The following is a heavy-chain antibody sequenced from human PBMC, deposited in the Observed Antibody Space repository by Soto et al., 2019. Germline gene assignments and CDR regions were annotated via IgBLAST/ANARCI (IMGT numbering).Heavy chain of an antibody. D-gene: IGHD1-26*01. V-gene: IGHV3-23*01. CDR2: ISGSGVAK. J-gene: IGHJ4*02. CDR1: GFTFSSSA. CDR3: AKDRSQGAIAGFDY. Sequence: PGGSLSLSSVASGFTFSSSAMNWVRQAPGKGLEWVSTISGSGVAKYYADSVKGRLTIPRDNSTNPVSLQMTSLRAADAAVYFCAKDRSQGAIAGFDYWGQGTLVTVSS.